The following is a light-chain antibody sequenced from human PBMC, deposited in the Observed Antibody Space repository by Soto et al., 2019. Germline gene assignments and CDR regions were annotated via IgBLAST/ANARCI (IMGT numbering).Light chain of an antibody. V-gene: IGKV3-15*01. CDR1: QSVSSN. J-gene: IGKJ1*01. Sequence: EIVMAQSESTLSLSPGKRTTRSCMASQSVSSNLAWYQQKPGQAPRLLIYGASTRATGIPARFSGSGSGTEFTLTISSLQSEDFAVYYCQQYNNWPLKTFGQGTKVDIK. CDR2: GAS. CDR3: QQYNNWPLKT.